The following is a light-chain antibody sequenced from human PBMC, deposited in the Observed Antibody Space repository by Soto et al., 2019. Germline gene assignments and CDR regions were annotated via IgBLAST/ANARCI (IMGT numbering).Light chain of an antibody. CDR2: GNN. CDR3: QSYHSSLSGAYV. CDR1: SSNIGAGYD. J-gene: IGLJ1*01. V-gene: IGLV1-40*01. Sequence: QSVLTQPPSVSGAPGQRVTISCTGSSSNIGAGYDVHWYQRLPGTAPKVLIYGNNNRPSGVPDRFSGSKSGTSASLAITGLQAEHDADYYCQSYHSSLSGAYVFGTGTKLTVL.